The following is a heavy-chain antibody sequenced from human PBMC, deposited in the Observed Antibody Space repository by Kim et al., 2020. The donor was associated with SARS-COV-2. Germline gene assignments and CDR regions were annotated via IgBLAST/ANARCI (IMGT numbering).Heavy chain of an antibody. Sequence: GGSLGLSCAASGITFSGSAIHWVRQPSGKGLEWVGRIRSKANNYATGYPASVKDRFTISRDDSKNTAYLQLNGLTTEDTAVYYCTSPTDHDDPFDYWGQGTLVTVSS. V-gene: IGHV3-73*01. CDR2: IRSKANNYAT. CDR1: GITFSGSA. CDR3: TSPTDHDDPFDY. D-gene: IGHD1-1*01. J-gene: IGHJ4*02.